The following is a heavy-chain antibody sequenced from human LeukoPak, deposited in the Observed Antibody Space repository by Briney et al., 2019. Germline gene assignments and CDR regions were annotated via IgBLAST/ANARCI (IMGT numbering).Heavy chain of an antibody. CDR1: GGSISSYY. J-gene: IGHJ4*02. CDR3: ARRFYYYDSSGYYYYFDY. Sequence: SETLSLTCTVSGGSISSYYWSWIRQPPGKGLEWIGYIYYSGSTNYNPSLKSRVTISVDTSKNQFSLKLSSVTAADTAVYHCARRFYYYDSSGYYYYFDYWGQGTLVTVSS. D-gene: IGHD3-22*01. V-gene: IGHV4-59*01. CDR2: IYYSGST.